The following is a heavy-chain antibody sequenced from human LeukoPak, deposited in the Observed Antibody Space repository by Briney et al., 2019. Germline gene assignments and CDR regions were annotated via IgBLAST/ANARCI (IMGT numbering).Heavy chain of an antibody. J-gene: IGHJ4*02. CDR2: IYHSGST. V-gene: IGHV4-30-2*01. CDR1: GGSISSGGYS. Sequence: SGTLSLTCTVSGGSISSGGYSWSWIRQPPGKGLEWIGYIYHSGSTYYNPSLKSRVTISVDRSKNQFSLKLSSVTAADTAVYYCARGRGYCSGGSCYVDYWGQGTLVTVSS. D-gene: IGHD2-15*01. CDR3: ARGRGYCSGGSCYVDY.